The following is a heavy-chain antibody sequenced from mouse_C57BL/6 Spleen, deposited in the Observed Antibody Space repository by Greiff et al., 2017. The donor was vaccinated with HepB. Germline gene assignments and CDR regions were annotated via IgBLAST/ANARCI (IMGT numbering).Heavy chain of an antibody. V-gene: IGHV1-69*01. CDR1: GYTFTSYW. Sequence: QVQLQQPGAELVMPGASVKLSCKASGYTFTSYWMHWVKQRPGQGLEWIGEIDPSDSYTNYNQKFKGKSTLTVDKSSSTAYMQLSSLTSEDSAVYYCARSSVRGSSPTFDYWGQGTTLTVSS. CDR3: ARSSVRGSSPTFDY. D-gene: IGHD1-1*01. CDR2: IDPSDSYT. J-gene: IGHJ2*01.